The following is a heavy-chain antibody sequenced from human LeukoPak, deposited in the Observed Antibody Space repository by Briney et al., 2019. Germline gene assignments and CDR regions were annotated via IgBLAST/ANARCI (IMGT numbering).Heavy chain of an antibody. CDR2: IIPIFGAA. CDR1: GGTFSSYA. V-gene: IGHV1-69*13. D-gene: IGHD1/OR15-1a*01. J-gene: IGHJ5*02. Sequence: ASVKVSCKASGGTFSSYAISWVRQAPGQGLEWMGGIIPIFGAATYAQKFQGRVTITADESTSTAYMELSSLRSEDTAVYYCASSWGRERNRLRFDPWGQGTLVTVSS. CDR3: ASSWGRERNRLRFDP.